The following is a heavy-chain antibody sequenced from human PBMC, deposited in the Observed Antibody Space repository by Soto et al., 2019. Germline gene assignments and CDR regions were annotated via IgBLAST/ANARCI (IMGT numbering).Heavy chain of an antibody. J-gene: IGHJ4*02. CDR2: IIPIFGTA. V-gene: IGHV1-69*13. CDR1: GGTFSSYA. D-gene: IGHD4-4*01. CDR3: ARARRHRVTVTTFSRFDY. Sequence: SVKVSCKASGGTFSSYAISWVRQAPGQGLEWMGGIIPIFGTANYAQKFQGRVTITADESTSTAYMELSSLRSEDTAVYYCARARRHRVTVTTFSRFDYWGQGTLVTVSS.